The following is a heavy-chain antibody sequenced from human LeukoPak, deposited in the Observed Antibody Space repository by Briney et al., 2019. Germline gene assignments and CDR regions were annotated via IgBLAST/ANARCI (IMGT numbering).Heavy chain of an antibody. V-gene: IGHV1-18*04. J-gene: IGHJ4*02. D-gene: IGHD3-16*02. CDR3: ATQAGYRYTGDY. CDR2: ISAYNGNT. Sequence: EASVKVSCKASGYTFTSYYMHWVRQAPGQGLEWMGWISAYNGNTNYAQKLQGRVTMTTDTSTSTAYMELSSLRSEDTAVYYCATQAGYRYTGDYWGQGTLVTVSS. CDR1: GYTFTSYY.